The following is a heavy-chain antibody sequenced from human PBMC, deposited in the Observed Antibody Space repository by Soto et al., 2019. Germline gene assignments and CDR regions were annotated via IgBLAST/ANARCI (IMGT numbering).Heavy chain of an antibody. CDR3: VRDSDYAFDY. V-gene: IGHV3-48*01. D-gene: IGHD4-17*01. CDR2: IGGRIDAK. CDR1: GFIFSSYS. Sequence: GGSLRLSCAASGFIFSSYSMNWIRQAPGKGLEWLSYIGGRIDAKTYADSVKGRFTISRDNAKTSLYLQMNSLGTEDTAIYYCVRDSDYAFDYWGQGILVSVSS. J-gene: IGHJ4*02.